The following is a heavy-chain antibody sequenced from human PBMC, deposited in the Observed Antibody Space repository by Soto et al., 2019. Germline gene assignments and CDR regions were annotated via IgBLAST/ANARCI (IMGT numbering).Heavy chain of an antibody. V-gene: IGHV1-69*02. J-gene: IGHJ2*01. CDR3: ARGGPYWYFDL. CDR1: GATFSSYT. CDR2: IIPILDIA. Sequence: QVQLVQSGAEVRKPGSSVKVSCKASGATFSSYTITWVRQAPGQGLEWVGRIIPILDIANYALKFQGRVTITADKSTSPAYMDLSSLRSEDTAVYYCARGGPYWYFDLWGRGTLVTVSS. D-gene: IGHD3-16*01.